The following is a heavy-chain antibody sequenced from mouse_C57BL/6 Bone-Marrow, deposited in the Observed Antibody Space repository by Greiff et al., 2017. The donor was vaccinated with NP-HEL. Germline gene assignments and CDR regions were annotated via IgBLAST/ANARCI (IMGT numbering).Heavy chain of an antibody. V-gene: IGHV1-59*01. J-gene: IGHJ1*03. CDR2: IDPSDSYT. CDR1: GYTFTSYW. CDR3: ASLYGNYFYWYFDV. D-gene: IGHD2-1*01. Sequence: VQLQQPGAELVRPGTSVKLSCKASGYTFTSYWMHWVKQRPGQGLEWIGVIDPSDSYTNYNQKFKGKATLTVDTSSSTAYMQLSSLTSEDSAVYYCASLYGNYFYWYFDVWGTGTTVTVSS.